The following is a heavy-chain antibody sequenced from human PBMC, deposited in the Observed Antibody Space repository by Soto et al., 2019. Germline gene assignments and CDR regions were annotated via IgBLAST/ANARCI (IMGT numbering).Heavy chain of an antibody. CDR1: GYTFTSYD. J-gene: IGHJ6*03. CDR3: ARAYYDFWSGYYEYYYYYYYMDV. V-gene: IGHV1-8*01. CDR2: MNPNSGNT. D-gene: IGHD3-3*01. Sequence: GASVKVSCKASGYTFTSYDINWVRQATGQGLEWMGWMNPNSGNTGYAQKFKGRVKMTRNTSISTAYKKMSSLRSENTAVYYCARAYYDFWSGYYEYYYYYYYMDVWGKGTTVTVSS.